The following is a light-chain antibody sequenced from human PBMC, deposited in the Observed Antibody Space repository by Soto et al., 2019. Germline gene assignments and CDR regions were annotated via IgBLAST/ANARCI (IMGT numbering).Light chain of an antibody. J-gene: IGKJ4*01. Sequence: EIVMTQSPATLSVSPGERXTLXXRASQSVSSNLAWYQQKPGQAPRLLIYGASTRATGIPARFSGSGSGTEFTLTISSLQSEDFAVYYXQQYNNWPLTFGGGTKVEIK. CDR1: QSVSSN. CDR3: QQYNNWPLT. CDR2: GAS. V-gene: IGKV3-15*01.